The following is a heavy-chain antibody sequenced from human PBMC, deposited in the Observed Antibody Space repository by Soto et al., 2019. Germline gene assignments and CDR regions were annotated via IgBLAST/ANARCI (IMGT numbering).Heavy chain of an antibody. J-gene: IGHJ4*02. D-gene: IGHD6-6*01. Sequence: SETLSLTCTVSGGSISSSSYYWGWIRQPPGKGLEWIGSIYYSGSTYYNPSLKSRVTISVDTSKNQFSLKLSSVTAADTAVYYCARHEFVAARPALVDYGGQGALVTVSS. V-gene: IGHV4-39*01. CDR3: ARHEFVAARPALVDY. CDR1: GGSISSSSYY. CDR2: IYYSGST.